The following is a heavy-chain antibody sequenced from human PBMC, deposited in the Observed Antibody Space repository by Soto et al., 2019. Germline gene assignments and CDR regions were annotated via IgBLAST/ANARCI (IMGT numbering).Heavy chain of an antibody. CDR2: THFRGSP. Sequence: SETLSLTCTVSGGSISSGNFSWSWILLPPGKGMEWIGYTHFRGSPHYRPPPKSPMTISLNTSKNQFSLKTTSVTAADPAVYYRANDSHGGNTYFDLWGQGALVTVSS. CDR3: ANDSHGGNTYFDL. CDR1: GGSISSGNFS. V-gene: IGHV4-31*01. D-gene: IGHD1-26*01. J-gene: IGHJ4*02.